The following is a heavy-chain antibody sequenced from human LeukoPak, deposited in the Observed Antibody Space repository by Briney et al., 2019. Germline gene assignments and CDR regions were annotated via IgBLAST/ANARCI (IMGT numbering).Heavy chain of an antibody. CDR1: GFTFSSYA. CDR2: ISGSGGTT. J-gene: IGHJ4*02. V-gene: IGHV3-23*01. Sequence: PGGSLRLSCAASGFTFSSYAMSWVRQAPGKGLQWVSAISGSGGTTYYADSVKGRFTISRDNAKNSLYLQMSSLRAEDTAVYYCAAANYFDYWGQGTLVTVSS. CDR3: AAANYFDY.